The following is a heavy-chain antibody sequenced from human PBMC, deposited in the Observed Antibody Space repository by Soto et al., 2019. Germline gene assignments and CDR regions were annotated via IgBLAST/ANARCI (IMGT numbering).Heavy chain of an antibody. J-gene: IGHJ4*02. Sequence: GGSLRLSCAASGFTFSSYAMHWVRQAPGKGLEWVALISYGEIIQYAASARGRFTISRDNAENSVYLEMDSLRAEDTALYYCARDVDADFRTDFDYWGRGTLVTVSS. V-gene: IGHV3-30-3*01. CDR2: ISYGEII. CDR1: GFTFSSYA. D-gene: IGHD4-17*01. CDR3: ARDVDADFRTDFDY.